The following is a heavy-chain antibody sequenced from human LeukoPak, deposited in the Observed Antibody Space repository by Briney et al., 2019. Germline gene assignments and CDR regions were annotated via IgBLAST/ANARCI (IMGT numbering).Heavy chain of an antibody. D-gene: IGHD3-10*01. Sequence: ASVKVSCKASGYTFTGYYMHWVRQAPGQGLEWMGWINPNSGGTNYAQKFQGRVTMTRDTSISTAYMELSRLRSDDTAVYYCASYYYGSGSYYNDYWGQGTLVTVSS. CDR1: GYTFTGYY. V-gene: IGHV1-2*02. J-gene: IGHJ4*02. CDR2: INPNSGGT. CDR3: ASYYYGSGSYYNDY.